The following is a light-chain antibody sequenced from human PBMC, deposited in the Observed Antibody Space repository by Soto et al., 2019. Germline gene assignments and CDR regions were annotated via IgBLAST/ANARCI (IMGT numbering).Light chain of an antibody. V-gene: IGKV3-20*01. CDR2: GAS. CDR1: QSVSSSY. J-gene: IGKJ1*01. Sequence: EVVATQAPDTLSLSPGACACLSGKTSQSVSSSYLAWYQQKPGQAPRLLIYGASSRATGIPDRFSGSGSGTDFTLTISRLEPEDFAVYYCQQYGSSPWTFGQGTKVDIK. CDR3: QQYGSSPWT.